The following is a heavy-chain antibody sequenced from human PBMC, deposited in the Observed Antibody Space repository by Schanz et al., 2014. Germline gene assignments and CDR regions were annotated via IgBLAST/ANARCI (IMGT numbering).Heavy chain of an antibody. Sequence: QVQLVQSGADVKKPGASVKVSCKASGYSFTGYYMHWVRQAPGQGLEWLGWINPKNGGTNYAQKFQGRVTMTRDTAIRTAYMELSRLTSDDTAVYYCAKNQWRLLNPERRTSTGGLDIWGQGTVVTVSS. CDR2: INPKNGGT. J-gene: IGHJ3*02. V-gene: IGHV1-2*02. CDR3: AKNQWRLLNPERRTSTGGLDI. CDR1: GYSFTGYY. D-gene: IGHD6-19*01.